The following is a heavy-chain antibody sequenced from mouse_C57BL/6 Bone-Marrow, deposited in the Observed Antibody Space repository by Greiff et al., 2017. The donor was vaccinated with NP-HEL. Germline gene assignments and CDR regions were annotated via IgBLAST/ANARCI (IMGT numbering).Heavy chain of an antibody. J-gene: IGHJ3*01. CDR3: ARDKDYDGY. CDR1: GFTFSSYA. D-gene: IGHD2-4*01. V-gene: IGHV5-4*01. Sequence: EVKLMESGGGLVKPGGSLKLSCAASGFTFSSYAMSWVRQTPEKRLEWVATISDGGSYTYYPDNVKGRFTISRDKAKNNLYLQMSHLKSEDTAMYYCARDKDYDGYWGQGTLVTVSA. CDR2: ISDGGSYT.